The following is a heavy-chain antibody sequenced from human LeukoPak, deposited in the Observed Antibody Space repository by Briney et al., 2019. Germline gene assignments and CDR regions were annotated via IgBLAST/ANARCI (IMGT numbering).Heavy chain of an antibody. V-gene: IGHV3-30*04. CDR1: GFTFSSHA. D-gene: IGHD2-15*01. Sequence: PGGSLRLSCAASGFTFSSHAMHWVRQAPGKGLEWLAFISWDGNVKYCADSVEGRFTISRDSPKNTLFLQKNSLRAEDTAVYYCARDLSTRYSVDYWGQGTLVTVSS. CDR2: ISWDGNVK. J-gene: IGHJ4*02. CDR3: ARDLSTRYSVDY.